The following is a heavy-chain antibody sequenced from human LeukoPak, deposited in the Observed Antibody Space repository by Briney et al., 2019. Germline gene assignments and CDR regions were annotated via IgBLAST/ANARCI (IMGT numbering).Heavy chain of an antibody. CDR2: ISWNSGSI. V-gene: IGHV3-9*01. Sequence: GRSLRLSCAASGFTFDDYAMHWVRQAPGKGLEWVSGISWNSGSIGYADSVKGRFTISRDNAKNSLYQQMNGLRAEDTAVYYCAREVTPYYWGQGTLVTVSS. J-gene: IGHJ4*02. CDR1: GFTFDDYA. CDR3: AREVTPYY. D-gene: IGHD2-15*01.